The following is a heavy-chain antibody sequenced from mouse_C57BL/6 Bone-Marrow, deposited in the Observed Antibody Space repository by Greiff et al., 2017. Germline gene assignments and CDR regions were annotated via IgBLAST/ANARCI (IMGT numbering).Heavy chain of an antibody. CDR2: IDPANGDT. CDR3: TTRWTPAMDY. D-gene: IGHD1-1*02. V-gene: IGHV14-4*01. Sequence: EVQLQESGAELVRPGASVKLSCTASGFNIKDAYMHWVKQRPEQGLEWIGWIDPANGDTEYASKFQGKATITADTSSNTAYLQLSSLTSEDTAVYYCTTRWTPAMDYWGQGTSVTVSS. CDR1: GFNIKDAY. J-gene: IGHJ4*01.